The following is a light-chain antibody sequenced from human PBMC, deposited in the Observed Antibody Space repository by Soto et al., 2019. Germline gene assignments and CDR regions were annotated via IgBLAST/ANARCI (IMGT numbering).Light chain of an antibody. CDR3: LQHNSYPRT. CDR2: LTY. CDR1: QGIGND. V-gene: IGKV1-17*01. J-gene: IGKJ1*01. Sequence: DIQMTQSPSSLSASVGDRVTITCRASQGIGNDLGWYQQKPGKAPKRLIYLTYSLQTGVPSRFSGSGSGTEFSLTISSLQPEDFATYFCLQHNSYPRTFGQGTKVEIK.